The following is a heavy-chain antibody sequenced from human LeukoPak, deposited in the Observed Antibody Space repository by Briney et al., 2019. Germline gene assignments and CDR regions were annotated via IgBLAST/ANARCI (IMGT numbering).Heavy chain of an antibody. D-gene: IGHD6-6*01. CDR1: GFTFSSYA. CDR3: AKDFRAARPVDY. Sequence: GGSLRLSCAASGFTFSSYAMSWVRQAPGKGLEGVPAISGSGGSTYYADSVRGRFTISRDNSKNTLYLQMNSLRAEDTAVYYCAKDFRAARPVDYWGQGTLVTVSS. J-gene: IGHJ4*02. CDR2: ISGSGGST. V-gene: IGHV3-23*01.